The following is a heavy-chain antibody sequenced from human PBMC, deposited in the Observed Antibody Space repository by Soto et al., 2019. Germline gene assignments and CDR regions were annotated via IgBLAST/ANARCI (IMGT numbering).Heavy chain of an antibody. V-gene: IGHV3-21*01. CDR2: ISSSSSYI. Sequence: EVQLVESGGGLVKPGGSLRLSCAASGFTFSSYSMNWVRQAPGKGLEWVSFISSSSSYIYYADSVKGRFTISRDNATNSLYLQMNSLRAEDTAVYYCATKNELHYGSPDYWGQGTLVTVSS. J-gene: IGHJ4*02. D-gene: IGHD3-10*01. CDR1: GFTFSSYS. CDR3: ATKNELHYGSPDY.